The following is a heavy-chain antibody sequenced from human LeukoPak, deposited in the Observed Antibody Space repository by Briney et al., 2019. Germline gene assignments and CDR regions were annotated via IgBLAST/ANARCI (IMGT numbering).Heavy chain of an antibody. J-gene: IGHJ6*03. CDR2: INQSGRT. CDR3: ARVTIFGPLYYIDV. Sequence: PSETLSLTCTVSGGSISSSSYYWGWIRQPPGKGLEWIGSINQSGRTYYTPSLKSRVTISVETSKEQFSLKVTSVTAADTAIYYCARVTIFGPLYYIDVWGKGTTVTVSS. CDR1: GGSISSSSYY. V-gene: IGHV4-39*01. D-gene: IGHD3-3*01.